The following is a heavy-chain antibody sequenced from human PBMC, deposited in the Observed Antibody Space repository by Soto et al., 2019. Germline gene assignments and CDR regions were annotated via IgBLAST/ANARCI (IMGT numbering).Heavy chain of an antibody. CDR2: FDPEDGEI. CDR1: GYTLTELS. V-gene: IGHV1-24*01. D-gene: IGHD2-2*01. J-gene: IGHJ4*02. Sequence: QVQLVQSGAEVKKPGASVKVSCKVSGYTLTELSMHWVRQAPGKGLEWMGGFDPEDGEIIYAQNLQGRVTMTEDTSTDTAYMELSSLRSEDTGVYYCATPYCIRTSCSFDYWGQGTLVTLSS. CDR3: ATPYCIRTSCSFDY.